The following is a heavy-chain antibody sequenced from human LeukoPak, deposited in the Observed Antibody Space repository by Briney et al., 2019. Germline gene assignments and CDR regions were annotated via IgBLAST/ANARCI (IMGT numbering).Heavy chain of an antibody. CDR3: ARGGSGSNPLDY. V-gene: IGHV1-69*10. CDR2: INPILSTS. CDR1: GGAFSSYA. D-gene: IGHD1-26*01. Sequence: SVKVCCKASGGAFSSYAISWVRQAPGQALEWMGWINPILSTSGYAQKFQGRVTITADKSTATAYMELSSLRSEDTAMYYCARGGSGSNPLDYWGQGTLVTVSS. J-gene: IGHJ4*02.